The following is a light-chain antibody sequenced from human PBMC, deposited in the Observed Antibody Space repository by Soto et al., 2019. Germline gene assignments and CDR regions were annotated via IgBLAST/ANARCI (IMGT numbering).Light chain of an antibody. CDR3: QQSYDIPWT. CDR2: AAS. CDR1: QSITTY. V-gene: IGKV1-39*01. J-gene: IGKJ1*01. Sequence: DIQMTQSPSSLSASVGDRVTITCRASQSITTYLNWYQQKPGKAPELLIYAASSLQSGVPARFSGSGSGTDFTLTISSLQPEDSATYHCQQSYDIPWTFGRGTTVELK.